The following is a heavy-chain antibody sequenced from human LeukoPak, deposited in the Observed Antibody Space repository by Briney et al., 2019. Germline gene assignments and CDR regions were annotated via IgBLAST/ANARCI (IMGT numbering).Heavy chain of an antibody. J-gene: IGHJ4*02. Sequence: GGSLRLSCVVSGYSFSTNMMTWVRQAPGKGLEWVATILPGGKESYRVDSGKGRFTISRDNAKNSLFLQMNSLRVDDTAVYYCMSAHGYWGQGTLVTVSS. CDR3: MSAHGY. CDR1: GYSFSTNM. V-gene: IGHV3-7*01. CDR2: ILPGGKES.